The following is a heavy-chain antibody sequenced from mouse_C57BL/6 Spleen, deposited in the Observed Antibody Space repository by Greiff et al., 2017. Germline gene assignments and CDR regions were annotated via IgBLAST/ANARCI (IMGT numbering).Heavy chain of an antibody. J-gene: IGHJ3*01. CDR3: ARPLYDYVAGFAY. CDR1: GFTFSDYY. CDR2: ISNGGGST. Sequence: EVKLMESGGGLVQPGASLKLSCAASGFTFSDYYMYWVRQTPEKRLEWVAYISNGGGSTYYPDTVKGRVTISRDNAKNTLYLHMSRLKSEDTAVYYCARPLYDYVAGFAYWGQGTLVTVSA. V-gene: IGHV5-12*01. D-gene: IGHD2-4*01.